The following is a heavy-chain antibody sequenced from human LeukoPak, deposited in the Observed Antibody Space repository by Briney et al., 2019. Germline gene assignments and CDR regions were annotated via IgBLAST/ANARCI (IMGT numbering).Heavy chain of an antibody. Sequence: GGSLRLSCAASGFTFSNYGMSWVRQAPGKGLEWVSAIGGSGANTYYADSVKGRFTISRDNSKTTLYLQMNSLGAEDTAVYYCAKVTDGSTTYWGQGTLVTVSS. CDR2: IGGSGANT. D-gene: IGHD5-24*01. V-gene: IGHV3-23*01. CDR1: GFTFSNYG. CDR3: AKVTDGSTTY. J-gene: IGHJ4*02.